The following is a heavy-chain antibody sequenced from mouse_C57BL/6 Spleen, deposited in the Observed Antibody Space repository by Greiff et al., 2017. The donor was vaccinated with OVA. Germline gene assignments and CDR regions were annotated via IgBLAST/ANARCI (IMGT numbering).Heavy chain of an antibody. CDR3: ARDGYLLWYFDV. J-gene: IGHJ1*03. Sequence: VQLQQSGAELVKPGASVKLSCKASGYAFSSYWMNWVKQRPGKGLEWIGQIYPGDGDTNYNGKFKGKATLTADKSSSTAYMQLSSLTSEDSAVYFCARDGYLLWYFDVWGTGTTVTVSS. CDR1: GYAFSSYW. D-gene: IGHD2-3*01. CDR2: IYPGDGDT. V-gene: IGHV1-80*01.